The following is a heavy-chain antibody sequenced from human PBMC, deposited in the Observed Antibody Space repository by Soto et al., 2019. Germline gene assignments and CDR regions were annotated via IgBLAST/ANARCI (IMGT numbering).Heavy chain of an antibody. CDR3: ARDNDDSSGYYFIPNDY. CDR1: GFTFISYS. CDR2: ISSSSSYI. D-gene: IGHD3-22*01. Sequence: GGSLRLSCAASGFTFISYSMNWVRQAPWKGLEWVSSISSSSSYIYYADSVKGRFTISRDNAKNSLYLQMNSLRAEDTAVYYCARDNDDSSGYYFIPNDYWGQGTLVTVSS. J-gene: IGHJ4*02. V-gene: IGHV3-21*01.